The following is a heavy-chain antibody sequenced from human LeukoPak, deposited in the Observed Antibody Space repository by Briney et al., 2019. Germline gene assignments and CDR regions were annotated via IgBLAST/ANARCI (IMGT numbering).Heavy chain of an antibody. J-gene: IGHJ6*02. V-gene: IGHV4-59*01. CDR2: IYYSGST. CDR3: ARGAGNYYFYGMDV. Sequence: PSETLSLTCTVSGGSISSYFWSWIRQPPGKGLEWIGHIYYSGSTNYNPSLKSRVTVSVDTSKNQFSLKLSSVTAADTAVYYCARGAGNYYFYGMDVWGQGTSVTVSS. CDR1: GGSISSYF.